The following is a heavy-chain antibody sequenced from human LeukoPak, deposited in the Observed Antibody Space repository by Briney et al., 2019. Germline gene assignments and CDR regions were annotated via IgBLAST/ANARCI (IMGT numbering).Heavy chain of an antibody. CDR1: GYTFTAYY. CDR2: INPYSAAT. CDR3: ARGSYGSGSYPSDV. V-gene: IGHV1-2*02. D-gene: IGHD3-10*01. J-gene: IGHJ6*02. Sequence: GASVKVSCKASGYTFTAYYIHWVRQAPDQGLEWMGWINPYSAATKYAQKFQDGVTMTRDASVSTAYMDLSSLRSDDTAVYYCARGSYGSGSYPSDVWGQGTTVTVSS.